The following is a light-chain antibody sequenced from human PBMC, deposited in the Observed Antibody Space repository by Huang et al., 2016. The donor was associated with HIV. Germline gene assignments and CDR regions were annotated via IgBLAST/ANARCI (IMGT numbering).Light chain of an antibody. CDR1: QSVGNW. V-gene: IGKV1-5*03. J-gene: IGKJ2*01. Sequence: DIQMTQSPSTLSASVGDRVTITCRASQSVGNWLAWYQQKPGQAPKLLFYTASTLQNGVPSRCSGSGSETEFTLTINSLQADDFATYYCQQYNRFYTFGQGTRLDIK. CDR2: TAS. CDR3: QQYNRFYT.